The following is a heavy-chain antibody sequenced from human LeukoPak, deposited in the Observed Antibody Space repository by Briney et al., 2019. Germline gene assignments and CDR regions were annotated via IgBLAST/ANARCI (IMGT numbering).Heavy chain of an antibody. CDR3: ARGPWGRGVPQAFDY. CDR2: INHSGST. J-gene: IGHJ4*02. D-gene: IGHD3-10*01. CDR1: GGSFSGYY. Sequence: SEPLSLTCAVYGGSFSGYYWSWIRQPPGKGLDWIGEINHSGSTNYHPSLKSRITISVDTSKNQFSLKLSSVTAADTAVYYWARGPWGRGVPQAFDYWGQGTLVTVSS. V-gene: IGHV4-34*01.